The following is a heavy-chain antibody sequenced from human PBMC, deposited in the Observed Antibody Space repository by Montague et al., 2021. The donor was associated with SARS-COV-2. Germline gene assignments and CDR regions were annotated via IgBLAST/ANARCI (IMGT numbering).Heavy chain of an antibody. CDR1: GFSLSTSGVC. D-gene: IGHD3-16*01. J-gene: IGHJ4*02. Sequence: PALVKPTKTLTLTCTFSGFSLSTSGVCVSWIRQPPGKALEWLALIDWDDDKYYSTSLKTRLTISKDTSKNQVVLTMTNMDPVDTATYYCATTIYDYVWGTRVEFDYWGQGTLVTVSS. CDR3: ATTIYDYVWGTRVEFDY. CDR2: IDWDDDK. V-gene: IGHV2-70*01.